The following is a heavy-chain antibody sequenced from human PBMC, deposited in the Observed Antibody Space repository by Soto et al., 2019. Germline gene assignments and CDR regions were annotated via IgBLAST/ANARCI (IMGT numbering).Heavy chain of an antibody. CDR3: ARGGQALWFGELSSFEGMDV. CDR2: ISTYNGNT. V-gene: IGHV1-18*01. J-gene: IGHJ6*02. D-gene: IGHD3-10*01. Sequence: ASVKVSCKASGYIFTSHCISWVRQAPGQGLEWMGRISTYNGNTKYAQKLQGRVTMTTDTSASIAYMELRSLRSDDTAVYYCARGGQALWFGELSSFEGMDVWG. CDR1: GYIFTSHC.